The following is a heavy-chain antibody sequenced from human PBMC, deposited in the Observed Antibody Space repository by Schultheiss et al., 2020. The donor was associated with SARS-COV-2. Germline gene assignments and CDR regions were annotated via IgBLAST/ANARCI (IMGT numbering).Heavy chain of an antibody. Sequence: GGSLRLSCAASGFTFSSYAMHWVRQAPGKGLEWVAVISYDGSNKYYADSVKGRFTISRDNSKNTLYLQMSSLRAEDTAVYYCARVGAYCSGGSCYDYWGQGTLVTVSS. V-gene: IGHV3-30-3*01. CDR2: ISYDGSNK. J-gene: IGHJ4*02. CDR3: ARVGAYCSGGSCYDY. D-gene: IGHD2-15*01. CDR1: GFTFSSYA.